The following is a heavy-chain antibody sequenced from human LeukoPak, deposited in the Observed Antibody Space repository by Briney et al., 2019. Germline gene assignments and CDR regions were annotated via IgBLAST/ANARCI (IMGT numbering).Heavy chain of an antibody. D-gene: IGHD6-13*01. CDR1: GFTFSSHA. CDR3: AKYTAAGMYYSDS. V-gene: IGHV3-23*01. Sequence: GGSLRLSCVASGFTFSSHAMSWVRLAPGKGLEWVSGIRGSRDNTFYAKSVKGRFTISRDNSKDTLYLQMSSLRAEDTAIYYCAKYTAAGMYYSDSWGQGTLVTVSS. CDR2: IRGSRDNT. J-gene: IGHJ4*02.